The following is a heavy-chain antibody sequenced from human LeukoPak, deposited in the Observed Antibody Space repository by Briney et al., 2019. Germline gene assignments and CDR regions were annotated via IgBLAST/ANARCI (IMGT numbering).Heavy chain of an antibody. CDR2: IRSKANSYAT. CDR3: TRSGATVHWSSGPYYYYMDV. D-gene: IGHD1-26*01. Sequence: PGGSLRLSCAASGFTFSGSAMHWVRQASGKGLEWVGRIRSKANSYATAYAASVKGRFTISRDDSKNTAYLQMNSLKTEDTAVYYCTRSGATVHWSSGPYYYYMDVWGKGTTVTVSS. CDR1: GFTFSGSA. J-gene: IGHJ6*03. V-gene: IGHV3-73*01.